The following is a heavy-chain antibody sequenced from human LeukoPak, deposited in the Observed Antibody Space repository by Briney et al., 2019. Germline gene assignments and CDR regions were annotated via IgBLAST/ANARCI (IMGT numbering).Heavy chain of an antibody. CDR3: ARDENARGNYYDSSGYFV. D-gene: IGHD3-22*01. CDR2: ISYDGSNK. V-gene: IGHV3-30-3*01. J-gene: IGHJ4*02. CDR1: GFTFSSYA. Sequence: GGSLRLSCAASGFTFSSYAMHWVRQAPGKGLEWVAVISYDGSNKYYADSVKGRFTISRDNSKNTLYLQMNSLRAEDTAVYYCARDENARGNYYDSSGYFVWGQGTLVTVSS.